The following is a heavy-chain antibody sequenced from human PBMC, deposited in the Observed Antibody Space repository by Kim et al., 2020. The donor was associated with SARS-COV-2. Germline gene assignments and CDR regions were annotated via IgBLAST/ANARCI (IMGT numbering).Heavy chain of an antibody. V-gene: IGHV4-39*01. J-gene: IGHJ5*02. Sequence: SETLSLTCTVSGGSISSSNYYWGWIRQPPGKGLEWIGSIYYSGSTYYNPSLKIRITISVDTSKNSFSLKLISVTAADTAVYYCARQARHSPVRVNWFDPWGRGTLVTVSS. CDR3: ARQARHSPVRVNWFDP. D-gene: IGHD2-21*01. CDR1: GGSISSSNYY. CDR2: IYYSGST.